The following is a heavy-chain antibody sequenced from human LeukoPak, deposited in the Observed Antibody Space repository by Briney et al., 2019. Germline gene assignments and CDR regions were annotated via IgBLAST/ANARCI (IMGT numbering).Heavy chain of an antibody. CDR1: GFTFSSYG. D-gene: IGHD2-2*01. Sequence: AGGSLRLSCAASGFTFSSYGMHWVRQAPGKGPEWVAFIRYDGSNKYYADSVKGRFTISRDNSKNTLYLQMNSLRAEDTAVYYCAKGSRVDYWGQGTLVTVSS. CDR3: AKGSRVDY. J-gene: IGHJ4*02. V-gene: IGHV3-30*02. CDR2: IRYDGSNK.